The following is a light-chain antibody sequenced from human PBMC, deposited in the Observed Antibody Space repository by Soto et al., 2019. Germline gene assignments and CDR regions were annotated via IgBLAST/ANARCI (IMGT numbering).Light chain of an antibody. V-gene: IGKV3-15*01. CDR3: QQYNNWPWT. J-gene: IGKJ1*01. CDR1: QSVSSN. Sequence: EIVITQSPATLSVSPGERATLSCRASQSVSSNLAWYQQKPGQAPRLLIYGASTRATGIPARFSGSGSGTEFTLTISSLQSEDFAVYYCQQYNNWPWTLVQGTKVDIK. CDR2: GAS.